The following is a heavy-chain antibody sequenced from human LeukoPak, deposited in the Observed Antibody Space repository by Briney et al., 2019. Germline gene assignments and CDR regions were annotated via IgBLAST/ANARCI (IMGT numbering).Heavy chain of an antibody. CDR1: GASISSSNW. J-gene: IGHJ6*02. CDR3: ARVRYFDWLDYGMDV. CDR2: IYHSGGT. D-gene: IGHD3-9*01. V-gene: IGHV4-4*02. Sequence: SGTLSLTCAVSGASISSSNWWSWVRQPPGRGLEWIGEIYHSGGTNYTPSLKSRVTTSIDRSKNQFSLKLSSVTAADTAVYYCARVRYFDWLDYGMDVWGQGTTVTVSS.